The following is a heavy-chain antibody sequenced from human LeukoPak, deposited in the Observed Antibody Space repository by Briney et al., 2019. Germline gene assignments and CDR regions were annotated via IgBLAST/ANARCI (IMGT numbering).Heavy chain of an antibody. CDR3: ARVAYYYDSAGLYLNYFYGMDV. CDR2: ISPDNGNT. D-gene: IGHD3-22*01. J-gene: IGHJ6*02. CDR1: GYTFTNFG. Sequence: ASGKVSCKASGYTFTNFGISWVRQAPGQGLEWMGWISPDNGNTKYLQKLQGRVTMTTDTSTTTAYMELRSLRSDDTAVYYCARVAYYYDSAGLYLNYFYGMDVWGQGTTVTVSS. V-gene: IGHV1-18*01.